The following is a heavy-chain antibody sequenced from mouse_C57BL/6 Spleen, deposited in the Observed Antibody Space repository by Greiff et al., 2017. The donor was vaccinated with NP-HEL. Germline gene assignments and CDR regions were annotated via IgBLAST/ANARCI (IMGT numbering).Heavy chain of an antibody. Sequence: VQLQQSGPELVKPGASVKISCKASGYAFSSSWMNWVKQRPGKGLEWIGRIYPGDGDTNYNGKFKGKATLTADKSSSTAYMQLSSLTSEDSAVYFCANWYFGVWGTGTTVTVSS. CDR1: GYAFSSSW. J-gene: IGHJ1*03. CDR3: ANWYFGV. CDR2: IYPGDGDT. V-gene: IGHV1-82*01.